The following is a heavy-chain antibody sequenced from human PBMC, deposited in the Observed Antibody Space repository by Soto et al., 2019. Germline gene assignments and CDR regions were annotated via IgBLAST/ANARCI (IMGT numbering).Heavy chain of an antibody. V-gene: IGHV1-18*01. D-gene: IGHD3-3*01. CDR3: ARATTYYDFWSGYPTGGYDY. CDR1: GYTFTSYG. Sequence: QVQLVQSGAEVKKPGASVKVSCKASGYTFTSYGISWVRQAPGQGLEWMGWISAYNGNTNYAQKLQGRVTMTTDTSTSTAYMELRSLRSDDTAVYYCARATTYYDFWSGYPTGGYDYWGQGTLDTVSS. J-gene: IGHJ4*02. CDR2: ISAYNGNT.